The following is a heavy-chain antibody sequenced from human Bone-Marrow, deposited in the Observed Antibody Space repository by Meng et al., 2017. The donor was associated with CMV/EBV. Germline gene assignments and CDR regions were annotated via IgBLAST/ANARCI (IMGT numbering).Heavy chain of an antibody. Sequence: GESLKISCAASGFTVSSNYMSWVRQAPGKGLEWVSVIYSGGSTYYADSVKGRFTISRDNSKNTLYLQMNRLRAEDTAVYYCARDRRVGAIGGAFDIWGQGTMVTVSS. V-gene: IGHV3-53*01. CDR3: ARDRRVGAIGGAFDI. CDR1: GFTVSSNY. CDR2: IYSGGST. D-gene: IGHD1-26*01. J-gene: IGHJ3*02.